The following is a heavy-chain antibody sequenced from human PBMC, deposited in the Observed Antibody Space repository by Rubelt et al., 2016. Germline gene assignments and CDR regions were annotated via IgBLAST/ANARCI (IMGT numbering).Heavy chain of an antibody. D-gene: IGHD6-19*01. Sequence: QVQLVQPGAEVKKPGASVKVSCKAAGYTFTGYYMHWVRQAPGQGLEWVGRINPNSGGTNYAQKFQGSVTMTRDTSITTAYMELSRLRSDDTAVFYCARESSSGWYIDYWGQGTLVTVSS. V-gene: IGHV1-2*06. CDR3: ARESSSGWYIDY. J-gene: IGHJ4*02. CDR1: GYTFTGYY. CDR2: INPNSGGT.